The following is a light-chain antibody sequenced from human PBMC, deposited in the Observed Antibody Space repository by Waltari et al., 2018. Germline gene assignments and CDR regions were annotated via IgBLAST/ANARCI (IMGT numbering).Light chain of an antibody. CDR1: SIDVGGYNH. Sequence: QSALTQPASVSGSTGQSITISCTGTSIDVGGYNHVSWYQQHPGKAPKLMIYDVSKRPSGVSNLFSGSKSGNTASLTISGLQAEDEADYYCSSYTSSSTYVFGTGTKVTVL. J-gene: IGLJ1*01. CDR3: SSYTSSSTYV. CDR2: DVS. V-gene: IGLV2-14*01.